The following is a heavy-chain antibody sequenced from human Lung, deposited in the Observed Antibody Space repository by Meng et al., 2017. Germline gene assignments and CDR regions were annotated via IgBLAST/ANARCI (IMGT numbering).Heavy chain of an antibody. D-gene: IGHD4-11*01. CDR1: GGSFSDYY. V-gene: IGHV4-34*01. CDR2: INHSGST. Sequence: LLQQWCAGLLKPSETLPLTCVVSGGSFSDYYWSWSRQPPGKGLEWIGEINHSGSTNYNPSLESRATISVDTSQNNLSLKLISVTAADSAVYYCARGPTTMAHDFDYWGQGTLVTVSS. J-gene: IGHJ4*02. CDR3: ARGPTTMAHDFDY.